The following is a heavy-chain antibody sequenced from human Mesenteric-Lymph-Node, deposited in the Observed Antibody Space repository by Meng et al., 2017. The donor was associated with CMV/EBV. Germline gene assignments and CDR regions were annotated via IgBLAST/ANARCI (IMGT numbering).Heavy chain of an antibody. V-gene: IGHV4-59*01. J-gene: IGHJ4*02. CDR2: IHYSGST. Sequence: GSLRLSCTVSGGSISSYYWSWIRQPPGKGLQWIGYIHYSGSTNYNPSLKSRLTMSVDMSKNQFSLKLSSVAAADTAVYYCARWAMTTGGWVYHFDYWGQGTLVTVSS. D-gene: IGHD4-17*01. CDR3: ARWAMTTGGWVYHFDY. CDR1: GGSISSYY.